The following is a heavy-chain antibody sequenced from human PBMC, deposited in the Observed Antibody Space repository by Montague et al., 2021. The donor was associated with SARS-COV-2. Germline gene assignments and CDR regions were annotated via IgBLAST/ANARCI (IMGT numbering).Heavy chain of an antibody. V-gene: IGHV6-1*01. J-gene: IGHJ6*02. Sequence: YADSVKSRITIDPDTSKNQVSLQLRSVTPEDTAVYFCARVRHLGRVMEVWGQGTTVTVYS. D-gene: IGHD7-27*01. CDR3: ARVRHLGRVMEV.